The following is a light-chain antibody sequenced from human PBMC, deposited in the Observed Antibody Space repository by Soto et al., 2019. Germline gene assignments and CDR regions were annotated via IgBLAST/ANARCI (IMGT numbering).Light chain of an antibody. CDR1: QTVSSNY. CDR2: GAS. CDR3: QQYTGPPTT. Sequence: EIILTQSPDTLSLSPGERAPLSGRASQTVSSNYLAWCQQRPGQAPRLLIYGASTRAAGIPDRFSGSGSGTDFTLTITRLEPEDSAVYFCQQYTGPPTTFGQGTRLEIK. J-gene: IGKJ5*01. V-gene: IGKV3-20*01.